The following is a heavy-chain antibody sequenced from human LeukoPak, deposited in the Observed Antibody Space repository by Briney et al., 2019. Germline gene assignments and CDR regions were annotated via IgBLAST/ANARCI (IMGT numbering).Heavy chain of an antibody. CDR3: TRDPRRLDY. Sequence: GSLRLSCAASGFTFSDYYMTWVRQAAGKGLEWVSYISGSSGDINYSDSVKGRFTISRDNAKNSLYLQMNSLRAEDTAVYYCTRDPRRLDYLGQGTLVTVSS. CDR2: ISGSSGDI. CDR1: GFTFSDYY. V-gene: IGHV3-11*05. J-gene: IGHJ4*02.